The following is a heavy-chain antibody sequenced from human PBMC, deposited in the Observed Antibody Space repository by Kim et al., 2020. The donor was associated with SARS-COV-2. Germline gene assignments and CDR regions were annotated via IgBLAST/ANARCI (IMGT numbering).Heavy chain of an antibody. CDR1: GYTFTSYA. Sequence: ASVKVSCKASGYTFTSYAMNWVRQAPGQGLESMGWINTNTGNPTYAQGFTGRFVFSLDTSVSTAYLQISSLKAEDTAVYYCARRIRIAAAGTYYYYGMDVWGQGTTVTVSS. CDR2: INTNTGNP. V-gene: IGHV7-4-1*02. J-gene: IGHJ6*02. CDR3: ARRIRIAAAGTYYYYGMDV. D-gene: IGHD6-13*01.